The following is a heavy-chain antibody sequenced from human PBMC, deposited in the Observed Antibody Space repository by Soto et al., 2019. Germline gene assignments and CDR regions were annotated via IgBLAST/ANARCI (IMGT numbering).Heavy chain of an antibody. CDR2: FDPQDGET. V-gene: IGHV1-24*01. Sequence: ASVTVSCTVSGSTISELSMHWVRQPPGKGLEWMGGFDPQDGETVYAEKFQGRVTMTEDTSTDTAYMELRSLRSEDTAVYYCETDRLNWGQGTLVTVSS. CDR1: GSTISELS. J-gene: IGHJ4*02. CDR3: ETDRLN.